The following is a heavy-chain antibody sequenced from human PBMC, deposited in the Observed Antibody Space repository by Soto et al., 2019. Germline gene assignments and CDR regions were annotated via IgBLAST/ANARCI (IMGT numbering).Heavy chain of an antibody. CDR3: ARQTYYDILTGYSWFDA. D-gene: IGHD3-9*01. CDR1: CGSFSGYY. J-gene: IGHJ5*02. Sequence: SETLSLTCAVYCGSFSGYYWSWIRQPPWKGLEWIVEINHSGSTNYNPSLKSRVTISVDTSKNQFSLKLSSVTAADTAMYYCARQTYYDILTGYSWFDAWGQGTMVTLSS. V-gene: IGHV4-34*01. CDR2: INHSGST.